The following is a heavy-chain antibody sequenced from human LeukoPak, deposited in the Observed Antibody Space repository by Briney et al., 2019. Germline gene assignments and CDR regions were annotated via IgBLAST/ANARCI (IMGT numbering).Heavy chain of an antibody. CDR2: IKQDGRAE. J-gene: IGHJ4*02. D-gene: IGHD1-14*01. CDR1: GFTFRIYW. V-gene: IGHV3-7*01. CDR3: ARDRGGDRFDY. Sequence: PGGSLTHPCAASGFTFRIYWMSWVRQAPGKGLEWVANIKQDGRAEYYVSPKTGRFTISRDNATNSLSLQMDSLRGEDTAVYYCARDRGGDRFDYWGQGTLVTVSS.